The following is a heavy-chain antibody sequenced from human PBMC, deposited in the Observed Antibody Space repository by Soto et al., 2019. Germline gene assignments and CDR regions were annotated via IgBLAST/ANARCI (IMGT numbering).Heavy chain of an antibody. CDR1: GGYFICYD. CDR3: ARARRRGYSGYDEFDY. D-gene: IGHD5-12*01. V-gene: IGHV4-34*01. CDR2: VNHSGST. Sequence: SETLSLTCAVYGGYFICYDWTWIRQHPGKGLEWIGEVNHSGSTNYNPSLKSRVTISVDTSKNQFSLKLSSVTAADTAVYYCARARRRGYSGYDEFDYWGQGTLVTVSS. J-gene: IGHJ4*02.